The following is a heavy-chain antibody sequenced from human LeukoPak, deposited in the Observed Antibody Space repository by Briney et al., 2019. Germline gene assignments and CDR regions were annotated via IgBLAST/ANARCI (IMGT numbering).Heavy chain of an antibody. CDR1: GDSISSSNCY. CDR2: IYFSGGT. Sequence: PSETLSLTCTVSGDSISSSNCYWGWIRQPPGKGLEWIGSIYFSGGTYYNASLKSRVTISVDTSKNQFSLKLSSVTAADTAVYYCARGITMVRGLFDPWGQGTLVTVSS. V-gene: IGHV4-39*01. CDR3: ARGITMVRGLFDP. J-gene: IGHJ5*02. D-gene: IGHD3-10*01.